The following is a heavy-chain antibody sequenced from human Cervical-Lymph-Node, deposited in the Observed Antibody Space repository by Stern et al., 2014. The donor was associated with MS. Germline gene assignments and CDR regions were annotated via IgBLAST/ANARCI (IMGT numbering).Heavy chain of an antibody. Sequence: EVQLVESGGGLVKPGGSLRLSCAASGFTFSTYSMNWVRQAPGKGLEWVSSISSSSSNIYYTDSVKGRYTISRDNAKNSLYLQMNSLRAEDTAVYYCASRSYYYYGMDVWGQGTTVTVSS. CDR3: ASRSYYYYGMDV. CDR2: ISSSSSNI. V-gene: IGHV3-21*01. D-gene: IGHD3-16*02. J-gene: IGHJ6*02. CDR1: GFTFSTYS.